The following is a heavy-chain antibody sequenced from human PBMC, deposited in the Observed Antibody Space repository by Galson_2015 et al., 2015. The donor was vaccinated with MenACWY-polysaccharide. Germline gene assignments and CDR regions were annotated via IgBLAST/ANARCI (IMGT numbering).Heavy chain of an antibody. V-gene: IGHV4-4*07. CDR3: AREDGALIRGVIIRYNWFDP. CDR2: IHTSGNT. CDR1: GGFISSYY. D-gene: IGHD3-10*01. J-gene: IGHJ5*02. Sequence: ETLSLTCTVFGGFISSYYWSWIRQPAGKGLEWIGRIHTSGNTNYNPSLKSRVSMSVDTSKNQFSPKLTSVTAADTAVYYCAREDGALIRGVIIRYNWFDPWGQGTLVTVSS.